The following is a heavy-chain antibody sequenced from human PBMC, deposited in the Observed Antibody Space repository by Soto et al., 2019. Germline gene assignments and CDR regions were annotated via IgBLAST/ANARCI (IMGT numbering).Heavy chain of an antibody. D-gene: IGHD2-21*01. Sequence: QVQLVESGGGVVQPGRSLRLSCAASGFTFSSYGMHWVRQAPGKGLEWMAVISHDGSNKYYADSVKGRFTISRDNPKNTLWLQMSSLRAEDTAVYYCAKDSDRVVVVSFPDYWVQGTLVTVSS. V-gene: IGHV3-30*18. CDR2: ISHDGSNK. J-gene: IGHJ4*02. CDR1: GFTFSSYG. CDR3: AKDSDRVVVVSFPDY.